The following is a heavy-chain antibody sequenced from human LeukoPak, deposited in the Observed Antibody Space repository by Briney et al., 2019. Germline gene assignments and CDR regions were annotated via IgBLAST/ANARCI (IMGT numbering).Heavy chain of an antibody. D-gene: IGHD3-22*01. J-gene: IGHJ4*02. CDR3: ATLQSSGYDYSDY. CDR2: FYYGGTT. CDR1: GGSLGPCYY. V-gene: IGHV4-38-2*02. Sequence: SETLSLTCTVSGGSLGPCYYWGWIRQPPGKGLEWIGAFYYGGTTFYSPSLKSRVTISGDTSKDQFSLKLSSVNAADTAVYYCATLQSSGYDYSDYWGQGILVTVSS.